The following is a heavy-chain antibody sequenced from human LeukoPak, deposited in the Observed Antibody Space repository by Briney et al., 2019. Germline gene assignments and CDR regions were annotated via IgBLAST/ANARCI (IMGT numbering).Heavy chain of an antibody. V-gene: IGHV1-69*06. D-gene: IGHD4-17*01. J-gene: IGHJ4*02. CDR3: AREETVTTNGRGPFSDY. CDR2: IIPIFGTA. CDR1: GGTFSSYA. Sequence: SVKVSCKASGGTFSSYAISWVRQAPGQGLEWMGGIIPIFGTANYAQKFQGRVTITADKSTSTAYMELSSLRSEDTAVYYCAREETVTTNGRGPFSDYWGQGTLVTVSS.